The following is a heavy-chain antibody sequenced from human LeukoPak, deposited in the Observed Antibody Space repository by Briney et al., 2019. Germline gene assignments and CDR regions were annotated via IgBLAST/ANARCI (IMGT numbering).Heavy chain of an antibody. D-gene: IGHD1-26*01. J-gene: IGHJ5*02. CDR2: INPNSGGT. V-gene: IGHV1-2*02. CDR3: ARELGQLVGATRGDRFDP. CDR1: GYTFTSYY. Sequence: ASVKVSCKASGYTFTSYYMHWVRQAPGQGLEWMGWINPNSGGTNYAQKFQGRVTMTRDTSISTAYMELSRLRSDDAAVYYCARELGQLVGATRGDRFDPWGQGTLVTVSS.